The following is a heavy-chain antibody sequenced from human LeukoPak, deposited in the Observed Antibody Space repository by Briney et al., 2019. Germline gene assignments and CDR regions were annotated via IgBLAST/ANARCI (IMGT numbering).Heavy chain of an antibody. CDR2: ISGGGGKT. J-gene: IGHJ3*02. Sequence: PGGSLRLSCAASGFTFSRCALSWVRQAPGKGLEWVSAISGGGGKTWYADSVKGRFTISRDNSKNTLYLQMNSLRAEDTALYYCAKDPIVFNSGDYYLGAFNIWGQGAMVTVSS. CDR1: GFTFSRCA. D-gene: IGHD2-21*02. V-gene: IGHV3-23*01. CDR3: AKDPIVFNSGDYYLGAFNI.